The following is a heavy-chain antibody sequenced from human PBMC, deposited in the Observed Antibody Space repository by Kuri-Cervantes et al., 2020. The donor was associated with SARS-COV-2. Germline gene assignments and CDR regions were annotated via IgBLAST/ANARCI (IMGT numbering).Heavy chain of an antibody. CDR1: GFTVSSNC. D-gene: IGHD3-22*01. J-gene: IGHJ4*02. CDR2: IYSGGST. CDR3: ARGHDRRVYFSTPAPYYFDF. Sequence: GESLKISCAAPGFTVSSNCMSWVRQAPGKGLEWVSVIYSGGSTSYADSVKGRFTISRDNSRNTLYLQMNSLRAEDTAVYYCARGHDRRVYFSTPAPYYFDFWGQGILVTVSS. V-gene: IGHV3-53*01.